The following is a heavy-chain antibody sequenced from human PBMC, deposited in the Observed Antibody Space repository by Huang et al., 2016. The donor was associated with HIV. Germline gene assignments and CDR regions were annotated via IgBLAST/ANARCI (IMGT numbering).Heavy chain of an antibody. CDR1: GGSVNTFG. J-gene: IGHJ3*01. D-gene: IGHD3-16*01. V-gene: IGHV1-69*13. Sequence: QVQLVQSGAEVRKPGSSVKVSCRASGGSVNTFGINWVRQAPGQGLEWMGGIIPRFGTRNDAQRFKDRVTITADETTGVVHLEVTSLRSDDTAVYFCAKRGGAWGSPYAFDLWGPGTMVTVSS. CDR3: AKRGGAWGSPYAFDL. CDR2: IIPRFGTR.